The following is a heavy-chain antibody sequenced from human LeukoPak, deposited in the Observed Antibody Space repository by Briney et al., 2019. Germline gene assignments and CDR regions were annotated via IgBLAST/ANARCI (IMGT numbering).Heavy chain of an antibody. V-gene: IGHV3-23*01. Sequence: GRSLRLSCAASAFTFSSYAMSWVRQAPGKGLEWVSAISGSVGSTYYADSVKGRFTISRDNSKNTLYLQMNSLRAEDTAVYYCEKDGDSSGYSPPFDYWGQGTLVTVSS. CDR3: EKDGDSSGYSPPFDY. CDR1: AFTFSSYA. CDR2: ISGSVGST. J-gene: IGHJ4*02. D-gene: IGHD3-22*01.